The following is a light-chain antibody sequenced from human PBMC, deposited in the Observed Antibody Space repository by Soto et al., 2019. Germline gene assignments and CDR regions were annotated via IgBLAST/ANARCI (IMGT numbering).Light chain of an antibody. V-gene: IGKV1-39*01. CDR3: QQYYSFPRT. Sequence: DIQMTQSPSSLSASVGDRVTITCRASQSIGTNLNWYHQKPGKAPNLLIYDASSLQSGVPSRFSCSGSGTDFTLTISSLQPEDFATYFCQQYYSFPRTFGQGTKLEIK. J-gene: IGKJ2*01. CDR2: DAS. CDR1: QSIGTN.